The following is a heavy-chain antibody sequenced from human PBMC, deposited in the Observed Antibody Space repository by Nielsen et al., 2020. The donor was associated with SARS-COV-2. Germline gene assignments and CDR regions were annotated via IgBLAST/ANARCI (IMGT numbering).Heavy chain of an antibody. CDR1: GYTFTNYG. D-gene: IGHD6-19*01. V-gene: IGHV1-18*01. J-gene: IGHJ4*02. Sequence: ASVKVSCKASGYTFTNYGFSWVRQAPGQGLEWMGWISAYNGNTNYAQKLQGRVAMTTDTSTSTAYMELRSLRSDDTAVYYCARDPHSSGWTYYFDYWGQGTLVTVSS. CDR3: ARDPHSSGWTYYFDY. CDR2: ISAYNGNT.